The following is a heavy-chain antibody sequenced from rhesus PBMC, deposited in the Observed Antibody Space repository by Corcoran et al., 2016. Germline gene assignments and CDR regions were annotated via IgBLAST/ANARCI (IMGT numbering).Heavy chain of an antibody. V-gene: IGHV4-173*01. CDR1: GGSISNKW. J-gene: IGHJ4*01. CDR3: ARDLGQCDSDTCYQGFDY. Sequence: QLQLQESGPGLVKPSETLSLTCAVSGGSISNKWWNWIRQPPGKGLEGIGRISGSVGSNSYNTSRKSRVTITTDPSKNQFSLKLNPVTAADTAVYYGARDLGQCDSDTCYQGFDYWGQGVLVPVAS. D-gene: IGHD2-33*01. CDR2: ISGSVGSN.